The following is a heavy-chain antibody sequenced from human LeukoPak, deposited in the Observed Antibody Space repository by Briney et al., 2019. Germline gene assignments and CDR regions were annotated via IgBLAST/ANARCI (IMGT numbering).Heavy chain of an antibody. CDR1: GFTFSSYD. V-gene: IGHV3-30*03. CDR3: TIGYCSGGSCYGYYFDY. CDR2: ISNDGSNK. D-gene: IGHD2-15*01. J-gene: IGHJ4*02. Sequence: GGSLRLSCAASGFTFSSYDMHWVRQAPGKGLEWVAVISNDGSNKYNPDSVKGRITISRDNSKNTLYLQMNSLETEDTAVYYCTIGYCSGGSCYGYYFDYWGQGTLVTVSS.